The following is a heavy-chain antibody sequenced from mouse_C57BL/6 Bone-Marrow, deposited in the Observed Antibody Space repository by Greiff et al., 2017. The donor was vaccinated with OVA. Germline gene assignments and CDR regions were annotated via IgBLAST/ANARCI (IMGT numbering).Heavy chain of an antibody. D-gene: IGHD1-1*01. Sequence: EVKLQESGPVLVKPGASVKMSCKASGYTFTDYYMNWVKQSHGKSLEWIGVINPYNGGTSYNQKFKGKATLTVDKSSSTAYMELNSLTSEDSAVYYCARRGTTVVAHFDYWGQGTTLTVSS. CDR2: INPYNGGT. CDR1: GYTFTDYY. J-gene: IGHJ2*01. V-gene: IGHV1-19*01. CDR3: ARRGTTVVAHFDY.